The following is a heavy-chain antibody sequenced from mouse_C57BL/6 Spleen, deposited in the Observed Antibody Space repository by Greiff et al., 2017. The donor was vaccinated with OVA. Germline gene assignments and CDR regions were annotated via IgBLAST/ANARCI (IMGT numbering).Heavy chain of an antibody. Sequence: VQLQQSGAELVKPGASVKISCKASGYAFSSYWMNWVKQRPGKGLEWIGQIYPGDGDTNYNGKFKGKATLTAHKSSSTAYMQLSSLTSEDSAVYCCARGGYDYGSWFAYWGQGTLVTVSA. CDR2: IYPGDGDT. J-gene: IGHJ3*01. V-gene: IGHV1-80*01. D-gene: IGHD2-4*01. CDR3: ARGGYDYGSWFAY. CDR1: GYAFSSYW.